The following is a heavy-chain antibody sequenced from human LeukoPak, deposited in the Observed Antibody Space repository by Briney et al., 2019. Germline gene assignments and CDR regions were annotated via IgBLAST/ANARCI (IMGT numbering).Heavy chain of an antibody. CDR3: AKDELDSSGYYY. D-gene: IGHD3-22*01. CDR2: IRSDGSNK. V-gene: IGHV3-30*02. Sequence: LGGSLRLSCAASGFTFSSYGMLWVRQAPGKGLEWVAFIRSDGSNKYYAASLKGRFTISRDNSKNTLYLQMNSLRPEDTAVYYCAKDELDSSGYYYWGQGTLVTVSS. CDR1: GFTFSSYG. J-gene: IGHJ4*02.